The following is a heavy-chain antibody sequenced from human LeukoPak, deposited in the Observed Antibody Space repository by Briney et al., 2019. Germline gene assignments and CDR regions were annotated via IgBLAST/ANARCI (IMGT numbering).Heavy chain of an antibody. CDR3: AREGYYYDSSGYYPTDY. D-gene: IGHD3-22*01. CDR2: INPNSGGT. CDR1: GYTFTDYY. V-gene: IGHV1-2*02. Sequence: ASVKVSCKASGYTFTDYYIHWVRQAPGQGLEWMGWINPNSGGTNYAQKFQGRVTMTRDTSISTAYMELSRLRSDDTAVYYCAREGYYYDSSGYYPTDYWGQGTLVTVPS. J-gene: IGHJ4*02.